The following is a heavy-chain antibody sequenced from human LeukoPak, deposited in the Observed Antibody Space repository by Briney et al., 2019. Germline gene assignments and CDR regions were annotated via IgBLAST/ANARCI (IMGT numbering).Heavy chain of an antibody. CDR1: GDSISSYY. CDR2: IYSSGST. CDR3: ARDFQLGMGDF. J-gene: IGHJ4*02. V-gene: IGHV4-4*07. D-gene: IGHD7-27*01. Sequence: PSETLSLTCTVYGDSISSYYWSWIRQPAGKGLEYIGRIYSSGSTNYNPSLKSRVTMSVDTSKNQFSLKLTSVTAADTAVYYCARDFQLGMGDFWGQGTLVTVSS.